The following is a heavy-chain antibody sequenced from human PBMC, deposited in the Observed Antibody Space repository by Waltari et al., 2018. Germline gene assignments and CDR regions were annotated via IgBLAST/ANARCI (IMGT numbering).Heavy chain of an antibody. CDR2: INHSGST. D-gene: IGHD2-2*01. CDR1: GGSFSGYS. V-gene: IGHV4-34*01. J-gene: IGHJ6*03. CDR3: ARGVVVVVPAAGLWKSYYYYYMDV. Sequence: QVQLQQWGAGLLKPSETLSLTCAVYGGSFSGYSWCWIRQPPGKGLAGMGEINHSGSTNYNPSLKSRVTISVDTSKNQFSLKLSSVTAADTAVYYCARGVVVVVPAAGLWKSYYYYYMDVWGKGTTVTVSS.